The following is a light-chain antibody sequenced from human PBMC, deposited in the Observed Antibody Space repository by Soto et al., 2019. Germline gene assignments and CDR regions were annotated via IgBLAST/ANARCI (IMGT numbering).Light chain of an antibody. J-gene: IGKJ1*01. CDR2: GAS. V-gene: IGKV3-20*01. CDR3: QQYSDSPPT. CDR1: QRVSSRY. Sequence: IVFTQSLGTLSLSPGDRATLSCRASQRVSSRYLAWYQQKPGQAPSLLIFGASNRATGIPDRSSGSGSGTDFNFTIGRLEPEDFAMYYCQQYSDSPPTFCQGANVAIK.